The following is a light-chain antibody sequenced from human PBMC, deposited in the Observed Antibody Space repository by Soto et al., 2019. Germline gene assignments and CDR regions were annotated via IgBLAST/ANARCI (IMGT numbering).Light chain of an antibody. J-gene: IGLJ3*02. CDR2: G. Sequence: QSVLTQPLSVSGAPGQRVTISCTGSSSNIGAGYPVHWYQQLPGTAPKLLVAGNRPSGVPDRFSVSKSGASASLAITGLQAEDEADYYCQSYDSRLSRRWVFGGGTKVTVL. V-gene: IGLV1-40*01. CDR3: QSYDSRLSRRWV. CDR1: SSNIGAGYP.